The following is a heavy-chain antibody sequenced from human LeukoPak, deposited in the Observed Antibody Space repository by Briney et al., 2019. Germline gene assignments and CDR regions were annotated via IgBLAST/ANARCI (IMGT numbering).Heavy chain of an antibody. CDR2: MNPNSGNT. CDR3: AKGDEIGDDILTGYYPFYYYYGMDV. Sequence: ASVKVSCKASGYTFTSYDINWVRQATGQGLEWMGWMNPNSGNTGYAQKFQGRVTMTRNTSISTAYMELSSLRSEDTAVYYCAKGDEIGDDILTGYYPFYYYYGMDVWGQGTTVTVSS. CDR1: GYTFTSYD. J-gene: IGHJ6*02. V-gene: IGHV1-8*01. D-gene: IGHD3-9*01.